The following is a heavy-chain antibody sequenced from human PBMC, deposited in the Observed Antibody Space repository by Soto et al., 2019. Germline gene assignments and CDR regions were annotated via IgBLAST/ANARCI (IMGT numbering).Heavy chain of an antibody. J-gene: IGHJ4*02. D-gene: IGHD1-26*01. CDR3: ARAPGREQGFDL. V-gene: IGHV3-21*01. CDR1: GFAFSSYG. CDR2: ISSSSSYI. Sequence: GGSLRLSCAASGFAFSSYGMNWVRQAPGKGLEWVSSISSSSSYIYYADSVKGRFTISRDNAKNSLYLQMNSLRAEDTAVYYCARAPGREQGFDLWGQGTQVTVSS.